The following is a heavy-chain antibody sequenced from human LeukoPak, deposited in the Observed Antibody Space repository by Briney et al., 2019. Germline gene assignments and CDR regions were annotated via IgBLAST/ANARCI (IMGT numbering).Heavy chain of an antibody. CDR1: GFTFSTYA. J-gene: IGHJ4*02. D-gene: IGHD4-11*01. Sequence: GGSPRLSCAASGFTFSTYAMSWVRQAPGKGLEWVSDISGSGGTTHYADSVKGRFTISRDNSKNTLYLQMNSLRAEDTAVYYCAKERMTTTSFDYWGQGTLVTVSS. V-gene: IGHV3-23*01. CDR2: ISGSGGTT. CDR3: AKERMTTTSFDY.